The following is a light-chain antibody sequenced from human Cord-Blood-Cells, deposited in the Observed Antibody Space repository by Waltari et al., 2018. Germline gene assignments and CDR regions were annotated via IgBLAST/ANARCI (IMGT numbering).Light chain of an antibody. Sequence: QSALTQPASVSGSPGQSITISCTGTRSAVGSYNLAPCYQQHPGKAPELMIYEGSKLPSGVSNRFSGSKAGNTASLTISGLQAEDEADYYCCSYAGSSTLYAFGTGTKVTVL. CDR2: EGS. V-gene: IGLV2-23*01. J-gene: IGLJ1*01. CDR1: RSAVGSYNL. CDR3: CSYAGSSTLYA.